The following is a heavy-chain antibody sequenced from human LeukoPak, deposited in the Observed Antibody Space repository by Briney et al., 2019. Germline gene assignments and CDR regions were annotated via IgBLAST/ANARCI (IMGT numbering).Heavy chain of an antibody. D-gene: IGHD4-23*01. V-gene: IGHV3-11*04. Sequence: GGSLRLSCAASGFSFNIYYMTWIRQAPGKGLEWVSYISGSGTAYYAESVKGRFTISRDNAENSLYLQMSSLRADDTAVYYCVRDTGVSGSGNSGAFDIWGQGTMVTVSS. CDR1: GFSFNIYY. CDR3: VRDTGVSGSGNSGAFDI. J-gene: IGHJ3*02. CDR2: ISGSGTA.